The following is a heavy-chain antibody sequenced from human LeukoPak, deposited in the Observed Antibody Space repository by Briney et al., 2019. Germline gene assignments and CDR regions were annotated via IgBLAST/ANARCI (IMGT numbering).Heavy chain of an antibody. D-gene: IGHD1-26*01. CDR2: ITNRGTVM. Sequence: GGSLRLSCVASGFTFSDYYMTWIRQAPGKGLEWVSYITNRGTVMQYADSVKGRFTISRDSAGNSLYLQMNSLRAEDTAVYYCARGELPKPSSYFDYWGQGTLVTVSS. CDR3: ARGELPKPSSYFDY. CDR1: GFTFSDYY. J-gene: IGHJ4*02. V-gene: IGHV3-11*04.